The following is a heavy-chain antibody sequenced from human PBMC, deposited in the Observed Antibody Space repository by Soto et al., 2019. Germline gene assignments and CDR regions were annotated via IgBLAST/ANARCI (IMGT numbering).Heavy chain of an antibody. Sequence: QVHLQESGPGLVKPSQTLSLTCTVSGGSIISGGYYWSWIRQHPGKGLEWIGYIYYNGSPYYNPSLKSRVTISLDTSTNQFSMNLRSETAADTAVYYCARGVRGESGYDPPDYWGQGTLVTVSS. CDR2: IYYNGSP. J-gene: IGHJ4*02. CDR1: GGSIISGGYY. CDR3: ARGVRGESGYDPPDY. V-gene: IGHV4-31*03. D-gene: IGHD5-12*01.